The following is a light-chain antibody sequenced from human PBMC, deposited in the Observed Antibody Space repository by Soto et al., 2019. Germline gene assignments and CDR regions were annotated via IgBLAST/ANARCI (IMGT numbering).Light chain of an antibody. CDR1: QSVRSTS. CDR2: GAS. J-gene: IGKJ5*01. Sequence: LSKYRGSLSLSSGERATLSCRAIQSVRSTSLVWYQQKPAQAPRLLIYGASSRATGIPDRFSGGGSGTDFTLTISRAVPEDLAVYYSQHYNSTSPLTFGQGIRMELK. V-gene: IGKV3-20*01. CDR3: QHYNSTSPLT.